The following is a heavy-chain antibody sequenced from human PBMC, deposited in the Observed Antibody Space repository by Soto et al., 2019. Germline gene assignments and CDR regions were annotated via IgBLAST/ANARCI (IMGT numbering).Heavy chain of an antibody. CDR2: NYRGLAT. J-gene: IGHJ3*02. D-gene: IGHD6-25*01. V-gene: IGHV3-53*01. Sequence: GGSLRLSYAVSGFSVSDTYLSCVRQDPGKGLERISVNYRGLATYYADSVKGRFTISRDDSKNTVYLQMNSLTAEDTAVYFCARDSSDSSRDESFDIWGQGTMVTVSS. CDR3: ARDSSDSSRDESFDI. CDR1: GFSVSDTY.